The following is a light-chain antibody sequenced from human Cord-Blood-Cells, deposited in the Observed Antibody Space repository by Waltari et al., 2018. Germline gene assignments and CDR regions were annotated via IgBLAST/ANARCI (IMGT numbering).Light chain of an antibody. J-gene: IGKJ2*01. CDR1: QSLLHSNGYNY. V-gene: IGKV2-28*01. CDR2: LGS. Sequence: IVLTLSPLSLLVAAGERASISCSARQSLLHSNGYNYLDWYLQKPGQSPQLLIYLGSNRASGVPDRFSGSGSGTDFTLKISRVEAEDVGVYYCMQALQTPYTFGQGTKLEIK. CDR3: MQALQTPYT.